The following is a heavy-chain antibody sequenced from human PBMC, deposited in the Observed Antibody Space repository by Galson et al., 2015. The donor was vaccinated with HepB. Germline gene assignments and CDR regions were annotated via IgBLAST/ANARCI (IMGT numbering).Heavy chain of an antibody. CDR1: GFTFSSDG. CDR3: AKAFGSGTYYRYFEY. Sequence: SLRLSCAASGFTFSSDGMHWVRQAPGKGLEWVAVISYDGTKKYYADSVKGRFTISRDNSKNTLYLQMNSLRAEDTAVYYCAKAFGSGTYYRYFEYWGQGTLVTVSS. J-gene: IGHJ4*02. D-gene: IGHD3-10*01. V-gene: IGHV3-30*18. CDR2: ISYDGTKK.